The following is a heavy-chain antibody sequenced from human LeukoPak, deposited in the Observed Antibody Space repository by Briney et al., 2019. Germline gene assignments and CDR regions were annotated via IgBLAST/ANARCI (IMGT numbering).Heavy chain of an antibody. D-gene: IGHD3-10*01. V-gene: IGHV3-30*18. J-gene: IGHJ4*02. CDR2: ISNGGTNE. CDR3: AKEGSGSREIDY. Sequence: GGSLRLSCAASGFTFSSHGMHWVRQAPGKGLEWVALISNGGTNEYYADSVKGRFTISRDNSRNTPYLQMNSLRAEDTAVYYCAKEGSGSREIDYWGQGTLVTVSS. CDR1: GFTFSSHG.